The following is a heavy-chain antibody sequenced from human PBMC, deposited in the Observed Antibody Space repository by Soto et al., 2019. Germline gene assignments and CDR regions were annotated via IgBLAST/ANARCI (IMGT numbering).Heavy chain of an antibody. Sequence: QVQLQQWGAGLLKPSETLSLTCAVYGGFVSSGSYYWSWIRQPPGKGLEWIGEMSHSGGTHFNPSLKSRVTISVDTSKNQFSLNIYSGTAADTALYYCARVERGTVTTVVDAFDIWGPGTMVTVSS. D-gene: IGHD1-1*01. CDR1: GGFVSSGSYY. CDR3: ARVERGTVTTVVDAFDI. V-gene: IGHV4-34*01. CDR2: MSHSGGT. J-gene: IGHJ3*02.